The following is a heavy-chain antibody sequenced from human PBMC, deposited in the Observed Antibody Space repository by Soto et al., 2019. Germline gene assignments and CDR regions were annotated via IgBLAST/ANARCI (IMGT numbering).Heavy chain of an antibody. D-gene: IGHD3-22*01. CDR3: ARGLAMIVVMKGGGLDY. J-gene: IGHJ4*02. CDR1: GYTFTSYD. Sequence: QVQLVQSGAEVKKPGASVKVSCKASGYTFTSYDINWVRQATGQGLEWMGWMNPNSGNTGYAQKFQGRVTMTRNTSISTAYMELSSLRSEDTAVCYCARGLAMIVVMKGGGLDYWGQGTLVTVSS. V-gene: IGHV1-8*01. CDR2: MNPNSGNT.